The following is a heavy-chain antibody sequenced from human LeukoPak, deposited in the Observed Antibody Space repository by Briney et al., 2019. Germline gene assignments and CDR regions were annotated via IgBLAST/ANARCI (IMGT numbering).Heavy chain of an antibody. CDR1: GFTFSSYS. V-gene: IGHV3-21*01. CDR2: ISSSSSYI. CDR3: ASSLLYSGSYQVDY. J-gene: IGHJ4*02. D-gene: IGHD1-26*01. Sequence: AGGSLRLSCAASGFTFSSYSMNWVRQAPGKGLEWVSSISSSSSYIYYADSVKGRFTISRDNAKNSLYLKMNSLRAEDTAVYYCASSLLYSGSYQVDYWGQGTLVTVSS.